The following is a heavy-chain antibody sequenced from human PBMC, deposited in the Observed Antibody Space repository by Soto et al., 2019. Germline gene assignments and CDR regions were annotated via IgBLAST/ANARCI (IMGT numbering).Heavy chain of an antibody. V-gene: IGHV3-74*01. CDR2: INSDGSST. J-gene: IGHJ4*02. CDR3: ARVQKPRYFDY. CDR1: GCTFSSYW. Sequence: EVQLVESGGGLVHPGGSLRLSCAASGCTFSSYWMHWVRQAPGKGLVWVSRINSDGSSTSYADSVKVRFTISRDNAKNTLYLQINSLRAEDTAVYYCARVQKPRYFDYWGQGTLVTVSS.